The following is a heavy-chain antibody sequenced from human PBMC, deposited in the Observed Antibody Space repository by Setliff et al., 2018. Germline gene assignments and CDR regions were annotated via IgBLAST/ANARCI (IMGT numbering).Heavy chain of an antibody. Sequence: GESLKISCKASGYSFPSYWIGWVRQVPGKGLEWMANIKQDGSEKYYVDSVKGRFTISRDNAKNSLYLQMNSLRAEDTAVYYCARDGGEYWGQGTLVTVSS. J-gene: IGHJ4*02. CDR3: ARDGGEY. V-gene: IGHV3-7*01. CDR2: IKQDGSEK. D-gene: IGHD3-16*01. CDR1: GYSFPSYW.